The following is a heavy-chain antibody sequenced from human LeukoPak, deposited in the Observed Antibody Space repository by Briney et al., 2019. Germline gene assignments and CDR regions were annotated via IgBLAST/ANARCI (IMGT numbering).Heavy chain of an antibody. D-gene: IGHD3-22*01. V-gene: IGHV3-20*04. CDR3: ARDYYDSSGYLFDY. CDR1: GFTFSSYW. Sequence: PGGSLRLSCAASGFTFSSYWMSWVRQAPGKGLEWVSGINWNGGSTGYADSVKGRFTISRDNDKNSLYLQMNSLRAEDTALYYCARDYYDSSGYLFDYWGQGTLVTVSS. J-gene: IGHJ4*02. CDR2: INWNGGST.